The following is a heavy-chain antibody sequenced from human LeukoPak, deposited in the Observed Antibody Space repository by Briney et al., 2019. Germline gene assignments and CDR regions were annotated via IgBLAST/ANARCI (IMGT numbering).Heavy chain of an antibody. V-gene: IGHV3-15*01. CDR1: GFTFSNAW. CDR3: TTLHDSSGYMVDY. CDR2: IKSKTDGGTT. D-gene: IGHD3-22*01. J-gene: IGHJ4*02. Sequence: GGSLRLSCAASGFTFSNAWMSWVRQAPGKGLEWVGRIKSKTDGGTTDYAAPVKGRFTISRDDSKNTLYLQMNSLKTEGTAVYYCTTLHDSSGYMVDYWGQGTLVTVSS.